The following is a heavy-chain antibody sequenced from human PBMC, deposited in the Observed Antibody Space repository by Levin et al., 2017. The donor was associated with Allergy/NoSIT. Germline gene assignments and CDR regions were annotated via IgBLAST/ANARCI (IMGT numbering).Heavy chain of an antibody. CDR3: TGRFRMFDP. D-gene: IGHD1-14*01. CDR1: GGTFSSYA. V-gene: IGHV1-69*01. Sequence: GGSLRLSCKASGGTFSSYAISWVRQAPGQGLEWMGGIIPIFGTANYAQKFQGRVTITADESTSTAYMELSSLRSEDTAVYYCTGRFRMFDPWGQGTLVTVSS. CDR2: IIPIFGTA. J-gene: IGHJ5*02.